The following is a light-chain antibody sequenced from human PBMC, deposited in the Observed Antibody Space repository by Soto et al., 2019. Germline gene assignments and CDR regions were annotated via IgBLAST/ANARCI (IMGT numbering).Light chain of an antibody. CDR2: ATS. CDR1: QTVNSDY. V-gene: IGKV3-20*01. J-gene: IGKJ1*01. CDR3: HQFGYSPRT. Sequence: EIVLTQSPGTLPLSPGESATLSCRASQTVNSDYLAGFQQRPGQAPRLLIFATSRRATDIPDRFSGSGSGTDFTLAIRRLEPEDFAVYYCHQFGYSPRTFGQGTKVE.